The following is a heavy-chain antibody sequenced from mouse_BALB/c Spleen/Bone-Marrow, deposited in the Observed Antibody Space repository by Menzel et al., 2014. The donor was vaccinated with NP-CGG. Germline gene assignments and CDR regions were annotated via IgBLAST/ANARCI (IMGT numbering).Heavy chain of an antibody. J-gene: IGHJ2*01. D-gene: IGHD4-1*01. V-gene: IGHV5-17*02. Sequence: EVQLVESGGGLVQPGGSRKLSCAASGFTFCGFGMHWVRQAPEKGLEWVAYISSGSSTIFYADTVKGRFTISRDNPKNTLFLQMTSLRSEDTAMYYCTRGGNWEDFDYWGQGTTLTVSS. CDR2: ISSGSSTI. CDR1: GFTFCGFG. CDR3: TRGGNWEDFDY.